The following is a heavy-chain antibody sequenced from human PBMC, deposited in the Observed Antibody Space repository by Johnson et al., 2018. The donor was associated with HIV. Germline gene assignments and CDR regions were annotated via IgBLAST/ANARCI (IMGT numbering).Heavy chain of an antibody. CDR1: GFTFDDYG. D-gene: IGHD2-15*01. CDR3: ARVLGYCSGGSCSYVFDI. Sequence: EVQLMESGGGVVRPGKSLRLSCAASGFTFDDYGMSWVRQAPGKGLEWVSGINWNGGRTGYADSVKGRFIISRDNAKNSLCLHMNSLRVEDTALYYCARVLGYCSGGSCSYVFDIWGQGTMVTVSS. CDR2: INWNGGRT. V-gene: IGHV3-20*04. J-gene: IGHJ3*02.